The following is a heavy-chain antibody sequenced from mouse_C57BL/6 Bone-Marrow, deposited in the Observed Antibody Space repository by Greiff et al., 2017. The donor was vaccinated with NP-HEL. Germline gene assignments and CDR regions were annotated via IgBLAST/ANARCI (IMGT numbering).Heavy chain of an antibody. CDR2: ISSGSSTI. D-gene: IGHD1-1*01. J-gene: IGHJ2*01. CDR1: GFTFSDYG. CDR3: ARGSSITTVVADYFDY. Sequence: EVKLVESGGGLVKPGGSLKLSCAASGFTFSDYGMHWVRQAPEKGLEWVAYISSGSSTIYYADTVKGRFTISRDNAKNTLFLQMTSLRSEDTAMYYCARGSSITTVVADYFDYWGQGTTLTVSS. V-gene: IGHV5-17*01.